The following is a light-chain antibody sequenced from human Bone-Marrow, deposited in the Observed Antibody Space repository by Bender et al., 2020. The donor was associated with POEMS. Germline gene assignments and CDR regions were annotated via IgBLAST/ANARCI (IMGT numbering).Light chain of an antibody. V-gene: IGLV3-25*03. CDR3: QSTDSSDTYV. CDR2: KDS. Sequence: SYELTQSPSVSVSPGQTASITCSGDKLGDKYVCWYQQKPGQAPVLVIYKDSERPSGISERFSGSSSGTTVSLTISGVQAEDGADYYCQSTDSSDTYVFGAGTKVTVL. J-gene: IGLJ1*01. CDR1: KLGDKY.